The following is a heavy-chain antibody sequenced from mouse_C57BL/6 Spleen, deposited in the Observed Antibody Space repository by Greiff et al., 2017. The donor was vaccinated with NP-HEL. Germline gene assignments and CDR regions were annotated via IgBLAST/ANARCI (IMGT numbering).Heavy chain of an antibody. CDR3: ARGITTVVATRGAMDY. CDR2: IHPNSGST. V-gene: IGHV1-64*01. J-gene: IGHJ4*01. Sequence: VQLQQPGAELVKPGASVKLSCKASGYTFTSYWMHWVKQRPGQGLEWIGMIHPNSGSTNYNEKFKSKATLTVDKSSSTAYMQLSSLTSEDSAVDYCARGITTVVATRGAMDYWGQGTSVTVSS. CDR1: GYTFTSYW. D-gene: IGHD1-1*01.